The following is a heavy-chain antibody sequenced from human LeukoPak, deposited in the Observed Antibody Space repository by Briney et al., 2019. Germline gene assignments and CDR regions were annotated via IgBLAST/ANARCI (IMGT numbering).Heavy chain of an antibody. CDR2: ISSSSSYI. J-gene: IGHJ4*02. Sequence: GGSLRLSCAASGFTFSSYSVNWVRQAQGKGLEWVSSISSSSSYIYYADSVQGRFTISRDNAKNSLYLQMNSLRAEDTAVYYCARDMSIAAAGTHRGDYWGQGTLVTVSS. D-gene: IGHD6-13*01. V-gene: IGHV3-21*01. CDR1: GFTFSSYS. CDR3: ARDMSIAAAGTHRGDY.